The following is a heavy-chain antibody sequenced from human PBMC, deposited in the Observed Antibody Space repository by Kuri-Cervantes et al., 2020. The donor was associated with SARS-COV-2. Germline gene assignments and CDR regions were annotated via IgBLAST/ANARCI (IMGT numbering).Heavy chain of an antibody. CDR2: ISAYNGNT. CDR1: GYTFTGYG. V-gene: IGHV1-18*04. CDR3: ARESGSSGWYGFDY. D-gene: IGHD6-19*01. Sequence: ATVKVSCKASGYTFTGYGISWVRQAPGQGLEWMGWISAYNGNTNYAQKLQGRVTMTTDTSTSTAYMELRSLRSGDTAVYYCARESGSSGWYGFDYWGQGTLVTVSS. J-gene: IGHJ4*02.